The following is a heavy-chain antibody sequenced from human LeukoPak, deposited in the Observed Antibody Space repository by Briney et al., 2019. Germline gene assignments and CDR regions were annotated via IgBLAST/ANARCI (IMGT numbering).Heavy chain of an antibody. CDR1: GGTFSSYA. CDR3: ARDLVTMIVVVKGAPFDY. D-gene: IGHD3-22*01. V-gene: IGHV1-69*04. J-gene: IGHJ4*02. Sequence: GASVKVSCKASGGTFSSYAISWVRQAPGQGLEWMGRIIPILGIANYAQKFQGRVTITADKSTSTAYMELSSLRSEDTAVYYCARDLVTMIVVVKGAPFDYWGQGTLVTVSP. CDR2: IIPILGIA.